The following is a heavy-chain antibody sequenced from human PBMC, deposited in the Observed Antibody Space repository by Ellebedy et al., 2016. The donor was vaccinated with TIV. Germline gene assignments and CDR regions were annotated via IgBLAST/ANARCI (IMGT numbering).Heavy chain of an antibody. CDR2: IYPGDSHT. J-gene: IGHJ4*02. D-gene: IGHD6-13*01. Sequence: GESLKISCKASGYSFTNYWIGWVRQMPGKGLEWMAIIYPGDSHTEYSPSFQGQVTISADKSIRTAYLQWSSLKASDTAMYYCARYEGTAGGIDYWGQGTLVTVSS. V-gene: IGHV5-51*01. CDR1: GYSFTNYW. CDR3: ARYEGTAGGIDY.